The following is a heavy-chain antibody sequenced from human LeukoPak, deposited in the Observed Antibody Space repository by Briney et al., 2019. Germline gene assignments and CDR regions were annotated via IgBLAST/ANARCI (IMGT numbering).Heavy chain of an antibody. CDR3: ARDAWDIVVVPAAMAKNYYYYYMDV. D-gene: IGHD2-2*01. CDR1: GFTFSSYA. V-gene: IGHV3-30*01. CDR2: ISYDGSNK. Sequence: PGRSLRLSCAASGFTFSSYAMHWVRQAPGKGLEWVAVISYDGSNKYYADSVKGRFTISRDNSKNTLYLQMNSLRAEDTAVYYCARDAWDIVVVPAAMAKNYYYYYMDVWGKGTTVTVSS. J-gene: IGHJ6*03.